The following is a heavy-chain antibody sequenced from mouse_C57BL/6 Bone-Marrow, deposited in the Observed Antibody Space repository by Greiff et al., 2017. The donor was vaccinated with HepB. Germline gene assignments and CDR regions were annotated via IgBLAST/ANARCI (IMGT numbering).Heavy chain of an antibody. Sequence: EVQRVESGGGLVQPGESLKLSCESNEYEFPSHDMSWVRKTPEKRLELVAAINSDGGSTYYPDTMERRFIISRDNTKKTLYLQMSSLRSEDTALYYCARLYYYGSFYYYAMDYWGQGTSVTVSS. J-gene: IGHJ4*01. CDR3: ARLYYYGSFYYYAMDY. CDR2: INSDGGST. CDR1: EYEFPSHD. D-gene: IGHD1-1*01. V-gene: IGHV5-2*01.